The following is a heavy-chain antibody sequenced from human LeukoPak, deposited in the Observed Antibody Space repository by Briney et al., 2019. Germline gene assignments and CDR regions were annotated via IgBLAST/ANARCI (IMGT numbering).Heavy chain of an antibody. D-gene: IGHD3-10*01. J-gene: IGHJ6*02. V-gene: IGHV3-30*18. CDR3: AKDQIGMVRGARHYGMDV. Sequence: PGGSLRLSCAASGFTFSSYGMHWVRQAPGKGLEWVAVISYDGSNKYYADSVKGRFTISRDNSKNTLYLQMNSLRAEDTAVYYCAKDQIGMVRGARHYGMDVWGQGTTVTVSS. CDR2: ISYDGSNK. CDR1: GFTFSSYG.